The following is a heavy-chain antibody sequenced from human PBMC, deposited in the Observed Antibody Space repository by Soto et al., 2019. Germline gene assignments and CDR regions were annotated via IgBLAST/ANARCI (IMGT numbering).Heavy chain of an antibody. CDR3: ASQIALAGEGAYGMDV. CDR1: GYTFTSYG. Sequence: QVQLVQSGAEVKKPGASVKVSCKASGYTFTSYGISWVRQAPGQGLEWMGWISAYNGNTNYAQKLQGRVTMTTDTSASTAYMELRSLRSDDTAVYYCASQIALAGEGAYGMDVWGQGTTVTVSS. J-gene: IGHJ6*02. V-gene: IGHV1-18*01. CDR2: ISAYNGNT. D-gene: IGHD6-19*01.